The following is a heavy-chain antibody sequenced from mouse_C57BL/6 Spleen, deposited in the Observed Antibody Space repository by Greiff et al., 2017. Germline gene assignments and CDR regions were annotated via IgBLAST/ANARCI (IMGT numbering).Heavy chain of an antibody. V-gene: IGHV1-26*01. CDR1: GYTFTDYY. J-gene: IGHJ3*01. D-gene: IGHD1-1*01. CDR3: ARRGFIEGFAY. Sequence: EVQLQQSGPELVKPGASVKISCKASGYTFTDYYMNWVKQSHGKSLEWIGDINPNNGGTSYNQKFKGKATLTVDKSSSTAYMELRSLTSEDSAVYYCARRGFIEGFAYWGQGTLVTVSA. CDR2: INPNNGGT.